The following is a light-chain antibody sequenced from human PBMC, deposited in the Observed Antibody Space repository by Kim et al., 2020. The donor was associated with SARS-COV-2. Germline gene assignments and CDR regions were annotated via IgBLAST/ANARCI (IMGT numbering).Light chain of an antibody. J-gene: IGLJ1*01. CDR2: DVT. CDR3: SSYTISSLFFV. Sequence: QSALTQPASVSGSPGQSITISCTGSKTDIGRYNYVSWYQQYPGEAPKLIIFDVTKRPSGISSRVSGSKSGNTASLTISGLPAEDEAEYFCSSYTISSLFFVFGSGTKVTVL. CDR1: KTDIGRYNY. V-gene: IGLV2-14*03.